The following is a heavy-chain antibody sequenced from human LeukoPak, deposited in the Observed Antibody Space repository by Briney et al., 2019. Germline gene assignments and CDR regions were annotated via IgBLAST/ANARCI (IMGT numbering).Heavy chain of an antibody. CDR2: INHSGST. J-gene: IGHJ5*02. CDR3: ARGAVYGDYSGWFDP. Sequence: SETLSLTCAVYGGSLSGYYWSWIRQPPGKGLEWIGEINHSGSTNYNPSLKSRVTISVDTSKNQFSLKLSSVTAADTAVYYCARGAVYGDYSGWFDPWGQGTLVTVSS. D-gene: IGHD4-17*01. CDR1: GGSLSGYY. V-gene: IGHV4-34*01.